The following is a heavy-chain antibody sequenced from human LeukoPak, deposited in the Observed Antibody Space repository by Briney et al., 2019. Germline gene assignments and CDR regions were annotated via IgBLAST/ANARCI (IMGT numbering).Heavy chain of an antibody. Sequence: SETLSLTCTVSGGSISSYYWSWIRQPPGKGLEWIGEINHSGSTNYNPSLKSRVTISVDTSKNQFSLKLSSVTAADTAVYYCARVIILWFGEINWFDPWGQGTLVTVSS. V-gene: IGHV4-34*01. CDR3: ARVIILWFGEINWFDP. CDR2: INHSGST. J-gene: IGHJ5*02. CDR1: GGSISSYY. D-gene: IGHD3-10*01.